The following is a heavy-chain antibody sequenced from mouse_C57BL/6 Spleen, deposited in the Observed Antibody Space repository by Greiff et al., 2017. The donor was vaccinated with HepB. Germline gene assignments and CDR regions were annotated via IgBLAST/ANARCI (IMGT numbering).Heavy chain of an antibody. D-gene: IGHD2-5*01. J-gene: IGHJ2*01. CDR1: GYSFTGYY. CDR2: INPSTGGT. CDR3: ARYYSILFDY. Sequence: VQLQQSGPELVKPGASVKISCKASGYSFTGYYMNWVKQSPEKSLEWIGEINPSTGGTTYNQKFKAKATLTVDKSSSTAYMQLKSLTSEDSAVYYCARYYSILFDYWGQGTTLTVSS. V-gene: IGHV1-42*01.